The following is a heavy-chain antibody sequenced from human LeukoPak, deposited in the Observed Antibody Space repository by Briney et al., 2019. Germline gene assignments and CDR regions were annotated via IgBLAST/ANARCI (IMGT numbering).Heavy chain of an antibody. CDR3: AREGYCSGTSCYSGVFDL. CDR1: GYSFITYG. D-gene: IGHD2-15*01. V-gene: IGHV1-18*01. Sequence: ASVTVSYKASGYSFITYGVSWVRQAPGQGLDWMGWINPYSFKTNYAQKFQGRVTMTTDTSTSTAYMELRGLRSDDTALYYCAREGYCSGTSCYSGVFDLWGRGTLVIVSS. CDR2: INPYSFKT. J-gene: IGHJ2*01.